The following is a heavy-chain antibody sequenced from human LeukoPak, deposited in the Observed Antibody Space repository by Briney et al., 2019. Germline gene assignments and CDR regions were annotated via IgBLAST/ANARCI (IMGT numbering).Heavy chain of an antibody. CDR2: ILENGSYQ. Sequence: GGSLRLSCAASGFTFSNYIMHWVRQAPGKGLDWVAVILENGSYQYYADSVKGRFTISRDNSKNTLFLQMNSLRGEDTAMYYCARVQGGGFRTADSWGQGTLVTVSS. J-gene: IGHJ4*02. CDR3: ARVQGGGFRTADS. V-gene: IGHV3-30*04. D-gene: IGHD1-14*01. CDR1: GFTFSNYI.